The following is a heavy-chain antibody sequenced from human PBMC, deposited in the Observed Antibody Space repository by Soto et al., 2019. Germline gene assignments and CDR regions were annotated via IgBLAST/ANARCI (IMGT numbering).Heavy chain of an antibody. V-gene: IGHV1-3*01. CDR2: INAGNGNT. Sequence: ASVKVSCKASGYTFTRYAIHWVRQAPGQRLEWMGWINAGNGNTKYSQKFQGRITLTRDTSASAAYMELRSLRSDDTAVYYCARDRTVVGSWNYWGQGTQVTVSS. D-gene: IGHD6-19*01. CDR1: GYTFTRYA. CDR3: ARDRTVVGSWNY. J-gene: IGHJ4*02.